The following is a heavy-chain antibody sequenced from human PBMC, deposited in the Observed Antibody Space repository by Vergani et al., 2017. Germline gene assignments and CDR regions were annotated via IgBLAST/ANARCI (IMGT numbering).Heavy chain of an antibody. CDR1: GFTFSSYA. Sequence: QVQLVESGGGVVQPGRSLRLSCAASGFTFSSYAMHWVRPAPGKGLEWVAVISYDGSNKYYADSVKGRFTISRDNSKNTLYLQMNSLRAEDTAVYYCARGGVFSGDPFDYWGQGTLVTVSS. J-gene: IGHJ4*02. CDR3: ARGGVFSGDPFDY. D-gene: IGHD7-27*01. V-gene: IGHV3-30-3*01. CDR2: ISYDGSNK.